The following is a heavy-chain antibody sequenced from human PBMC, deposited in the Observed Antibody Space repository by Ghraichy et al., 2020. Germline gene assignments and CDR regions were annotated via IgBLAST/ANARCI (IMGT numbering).Heavy chain of an antibody. CDR2: ITGSGGST. Sequence: ESLNISCAASGFTFSSYVMSWVRQAPGKGLEWVSCITGSGGSTNYADSVKGRFTISRDNSKNTLYLQMNSLRVEDTAVYFCAKGPRSSSWYFFDYWGQGTLVTVSS. J-gene: IGHJ4*02. D-gene: IGHD6-13*01. CDR3: AKGPRSSSWYFFDY. V-gene: IGHV3-23*01. CDR1: GFTFSSYV.